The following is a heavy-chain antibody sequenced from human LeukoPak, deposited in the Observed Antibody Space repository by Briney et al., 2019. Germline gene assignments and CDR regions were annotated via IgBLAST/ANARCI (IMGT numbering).Heavy chain of an antibody. CDR1: GGSFTNDF. V-gene: IGHV4-4*07. D-gene: IGHD3-10*01. CDR2: VYSSGTS. Sequence: SETLSLTCTVSGGSFTNDFWSWIRQPAGRGLEWIWRVYSSGTSYYNPSLKSRVTMSVDTSKNHFSLRLTSVTAADTAVYYCAVSTDYYYGSRCYYNEDYWGQGTLVTVSS. J-gene: IGHJ4*02. CDR3: AVSTDYYYGSRCYYNEDY.